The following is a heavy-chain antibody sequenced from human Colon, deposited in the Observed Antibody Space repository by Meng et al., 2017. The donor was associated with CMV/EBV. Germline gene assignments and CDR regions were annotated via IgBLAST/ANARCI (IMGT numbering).Heavy chain of an antibody. D-gene: IGHD7-27*01. Sequence: SETLSLTCAVSGGSLGRHYWSWIRQSPGKGLEWIGDINTSGRPNYNPSLKSRVTTSIDTSRNQFYLNVNSVTAADTAVYYCVRDLTGEEDYWGQGNLVTVSS. CDR2: INTSGRP. J-gene: IGHJ4*02. CDR1: GGSLGRHY. V-gene: IGHV4-34*01. CDR3: VRDLTGEEDY.